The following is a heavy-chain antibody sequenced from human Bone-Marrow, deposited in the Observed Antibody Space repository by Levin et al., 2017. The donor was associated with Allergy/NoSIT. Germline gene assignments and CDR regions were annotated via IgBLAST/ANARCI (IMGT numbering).Heavy chain of an antibody. J-gene: IGHJ3*02. CDR1: GYTFTSYY. Sequence: ASVKVSCKASGYTFTSYYMHWVRQAPGQGLEWMGIINPSGGSTSYAQKFQGRVTMTRDTSTSTVYMELSSLRSEDTAVYYCARLGGSLNHYYGSGSDFPDAFDIWGQGTMVTVSS. CDR2: INPSGGST. D-gene: IGHD3-10*01. V-gene: IGHV1-46*01. CDR3: ARLGGSLNHYYGSGSDFPDAFDI.